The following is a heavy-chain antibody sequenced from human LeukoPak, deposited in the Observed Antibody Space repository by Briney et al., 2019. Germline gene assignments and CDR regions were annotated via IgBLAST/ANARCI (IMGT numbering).Heavy chain of an antibody. CDR3: ATHDILTGYPYFDS. D-gene: IGHD3-9*01. J-gene: IGHJ4*02. CDR2: INQDGSEK. Sequence: PGGSLRLSCAASGLRFSKYWLSWVRQAPGKGLEWVANINQDGSEKYYGDSVKGRFTTSRDNAKSSVYLEMSILRAEDTAVYYCATHDILTGYPYFDSWGQGTLVTVSS. V-gene: IGHV3-7*01. CDR1: GLRFSKYW.